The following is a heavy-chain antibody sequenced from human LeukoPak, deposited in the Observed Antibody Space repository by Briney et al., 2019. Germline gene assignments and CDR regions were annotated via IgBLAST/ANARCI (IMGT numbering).Heavy chain of an antibody. CDR2: INHSGST. CDR3: ARGPPSYGYYYYYYMDV. CDR1: GGSFSGYY. D-gene: IGHD4-17*01. V-gene: IGHV4-34*01. Sequence: PSETLSLTCAVYGGSFSGYYWSWIRQPPGKGLEWIGEINHSGSTNYNPSLKSRVTISVDTSKNQFSLKLSSATAADTAVYYCARGPPSYGYYYYYYMDVWGKGTTVTVSS. J-gene: IGHJ6*03.